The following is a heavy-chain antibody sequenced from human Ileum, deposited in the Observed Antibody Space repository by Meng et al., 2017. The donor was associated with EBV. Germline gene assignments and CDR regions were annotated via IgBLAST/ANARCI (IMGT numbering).Heavy chain of an antibody. CDR3: ARGNGWRFDY. CDR2: ININTGNP. V-gene: IGHV7-4-1*01. Sequence: QVQLVQSGSELKKPGXSVKVSCQAAGYTFTSSSMNWVRHAPGQGLEWMGWININTGNPTYAQGFTGRFVFSLDTSVSTAYLQIDSLKADDTAVYYCARGNGWRFDYWGQGTLVTVSS. CDR1: GYTFTSSS. D-gene: IGHD6-19*01. J-gene: IGHJ4*02.